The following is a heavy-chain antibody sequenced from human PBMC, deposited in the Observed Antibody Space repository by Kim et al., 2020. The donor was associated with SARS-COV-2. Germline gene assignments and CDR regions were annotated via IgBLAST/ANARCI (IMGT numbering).Heavy chain of an antibody. Sequence: SETLSLTCTVSGGSISSYYWSWIRQPPGKGLEWIGYIYYSGSTTYNPSLKSRVTISADTSKNQFSLKLSSVTAADTAVYYCARIEGYYYDSSPSIWFQHGGQGTLVTVSS. J-gene: IGHJ1*01. CDR1: GGSISSYY. CDR2: IYYSGST. CDR3: ARIEGYYYDSSPSIWFQH. V-gene: IGHV4-59*13. D-gene: IGHD3-22*01.